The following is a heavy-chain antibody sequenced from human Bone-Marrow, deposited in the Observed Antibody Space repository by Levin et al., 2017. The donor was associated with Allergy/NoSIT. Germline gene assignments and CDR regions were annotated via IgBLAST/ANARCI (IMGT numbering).Heavy chain of an antibody. D-gene: IGHD2-2*01. CDR2: IDRGTSRI. J-gene: IGHJ4*02. V-gene: IGHV3-21*01. CDR3: ARVTPTFSTYGGADF. CDR1: GFTFSGYA. Sequence: PGGSLRLSCAASGFTFSGYAMNWVRQAPGKGLEWVSFIDRGTSRIYYADSVKGRFTISRDNAKNSLYLEMNTLRVEDSGIYDCARVTPTFSTYGGADFWGQGTLVPVSS.